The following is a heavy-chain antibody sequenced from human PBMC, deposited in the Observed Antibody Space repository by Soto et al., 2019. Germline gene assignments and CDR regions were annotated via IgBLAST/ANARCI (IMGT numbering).Heavy chain of an antibody. CDR2: ISGRSGST. CDR1: GFTFSNYA. D-gene: IGHD4-17*01. V-gene: IGHV3-23*01. Sequence: GGSLRLSCRASGFTFSNYAMSWVRQAPAKGLEWGSAISGRSGSTYYADSVKGRFTISRDNSKNMLFLQMNSLRAEDTALYYCAKDSTVTTSLYSYFYGLDVWGQGTTVTVSS. J-gene: IGHJ6*02. CDR3: AKDSTVTTSLYSYFYGLDV.